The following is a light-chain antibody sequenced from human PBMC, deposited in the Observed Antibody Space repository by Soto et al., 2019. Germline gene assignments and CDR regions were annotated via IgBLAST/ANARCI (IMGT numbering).Light chain of an antibody. V-gene: IGKV1-39*01. Sequence: DAHLTQSPSSLSAFVSDSVTVTCRASQNIITYLHWYHQKPGEAPTLLINAASTLQSGVPSRFSGSGSGTDFTLTINSLQPEDVGTYYCQQSYSNPTFGQGTKVDIK. J-gene: IGKJ1*01. CDR1: QNIITY. CDR3: QQSYSNPT. CDR2: AAS.